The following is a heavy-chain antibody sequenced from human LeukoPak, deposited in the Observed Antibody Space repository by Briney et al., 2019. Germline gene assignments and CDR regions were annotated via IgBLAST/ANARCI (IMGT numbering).Heavy chain of an antibody. J-gene: IGHJ5*02. D-gene: IGHD1-1*01. Sequence: GGSLRLSCAASGFTFSSYSMNWVRQAPGKGLEWVSYISSYSSIIYYADSVKGRFTISRDNAKNSLYLQMNSLRDEDTAVYYCARGGSWNEDWFDPRGQGTLVTVSS. CDR3: ARGGSWNEDWFDP. V-gene: IGHV3-48*02. CDR2: ISSYSSII. CDR1: GFTFSSYS.